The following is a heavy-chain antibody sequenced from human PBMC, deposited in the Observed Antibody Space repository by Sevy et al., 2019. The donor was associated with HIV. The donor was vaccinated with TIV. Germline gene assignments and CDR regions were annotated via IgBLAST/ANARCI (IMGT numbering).Heavy chain of an antibody. CDR1: GFTFSSYV. Sequence: GGSLRLSCAASGFTFSSYVMHWVRQAPGKGLEWVALIWYDGTIKYYADSVKGRFTISRDNSKDTLFLQMNSLTPEDTAGYYYASGGGYCGGDCYSIDYWGQGALVTVSS. CDR3: ASGGGYCGGDCYSIDY. D-gene: IGHD2-21*02. J-gene: IGHJ4*02. V-gene: IGHV3-33*08. CDR2: IWYDGTIK.